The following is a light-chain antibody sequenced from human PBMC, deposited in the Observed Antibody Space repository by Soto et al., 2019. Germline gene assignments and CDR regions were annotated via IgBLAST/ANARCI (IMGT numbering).Light chain of an antibody. CDR3: QSYDSRLNVI. CDR2: GNS. V-gene: IGLV1-40*01. J-gene: IGLJ2*01. Sequence: QSVLTQPPSVSGAPGQRVTISCTGSSSNIGAGFDVHWYQHLPGTAPKLLIYGNSNRPSGVPDRFSGSKSGTSASLAITGLQAEDEADYYCQSYDSRLNVIFGGGTKLTVL. CDR1: SSNIGAGFD.